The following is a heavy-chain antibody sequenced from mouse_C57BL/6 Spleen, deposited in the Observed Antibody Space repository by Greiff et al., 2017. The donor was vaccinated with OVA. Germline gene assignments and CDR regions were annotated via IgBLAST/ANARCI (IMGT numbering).Heavy chain of an antibody. V-gene: IGHV1-50*01. D-gene: IGHD1-1*01. J-gene: IGHJ1*03. CDR3: ARSSSSYEYFDV. CDR1: GYTFTSYW. Sequence: VQLQQPGAELVKPGASVKLSCKASGYTFTSYWMQWVKQRPGQGLEWIGEIDPSDSYTNYNQKFKGKATLTVDTSSSTAYMQLSSLTSEDSAVYYCARSSSSYEYFDVWGTGTTVTVSS. CDR2: IDPSDSYT.